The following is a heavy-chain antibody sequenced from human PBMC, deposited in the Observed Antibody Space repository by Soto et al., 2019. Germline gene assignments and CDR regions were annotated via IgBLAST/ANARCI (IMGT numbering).Heavy chain of an antibody. CDR2: IYYSGST. CDR3: AREDRIKLPGVGDAFDI. V-gene: IGHV4-39*07. J-gene: IGHJ3*02. Sequence: PSETLSLTCTVSGGSISSSSYYWGGIRQPPGKGLEWIGSIYYSGSTYYNPSLKSRVTISVDTSKNQFSLKLSSVTAADTAVYYCAREDRIKLPGVGDAFDIWGQGTMVTVSS. CDR1: GGSISSSSYY. D-gene: IGHD5-18*01.